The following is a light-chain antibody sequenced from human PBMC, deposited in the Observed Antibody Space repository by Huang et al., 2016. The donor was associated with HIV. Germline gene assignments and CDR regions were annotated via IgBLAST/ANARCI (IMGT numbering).Light chain of an antibody. V-gene: IGKV1-39*01. CDR2: DSS. CDR1: QPINTY. CDR3: QHSYSMPIT. J-gene: IGKJ5*01. Sequence: DIQVTQSPSSLSASVGDRVTITCRASQPINTYLNWYQQKPGKAPKLLIYDSSTLQIGVPSRFSGSVSGTDFTLTISCLQPEDFATYYCQHSYSMPITFGLGTRLEI.